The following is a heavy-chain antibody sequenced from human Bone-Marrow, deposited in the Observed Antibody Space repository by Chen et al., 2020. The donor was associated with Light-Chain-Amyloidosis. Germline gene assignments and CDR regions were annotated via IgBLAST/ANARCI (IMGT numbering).Heavy chain of an antibody. CDR2: TGYDENIT. CDR1: GFTFSHYG. Sequence: QVQLVESGGGVVQPGRSLRLSCAASGFTFSHYGMHWVRQAPGKGLEWVAVTGYDENITYYAGSAEGRVIISRDIAKNTLYLQMNSLRAEDTALYYCAKDVGPNGLGPGLEYCGQGTLVTVSS. D-gene: IGHD1-26*01. J-gene: IGHJ4*02. V-gene: IGHV3-30*18. CDR3: AKDVGPNGLGPGLEY.